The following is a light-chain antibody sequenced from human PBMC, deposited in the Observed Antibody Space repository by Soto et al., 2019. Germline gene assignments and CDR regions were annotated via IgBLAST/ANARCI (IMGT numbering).Light chain of an antibody. J-gene: IGLJ3*02. Sequence: QSALTQPASGSRSPGQSITISCTGTSSDVGGYNYVSWYQQHPGKAPKLMIYEVSNRPSGVSNRFSGSKSGNTASLTISGLQAEDETDYYCSSYTSSSTRVFGGGTKVTLL. CDR1: SSDVGGYNY. CDR3: SSYTSSSTRV. CDR2: EVS. V-gene: IGLV2-14*01.